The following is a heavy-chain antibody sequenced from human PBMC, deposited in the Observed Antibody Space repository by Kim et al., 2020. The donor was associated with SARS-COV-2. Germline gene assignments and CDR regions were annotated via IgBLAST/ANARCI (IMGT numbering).Heavy chain of an antibody. V-gene: IGHV4-31*03. J-gene: IGHJ4*02. CDR1: GGSISSGGYY. Sequence: SETLSLTCTVSGGSISSGGYYWSWIRQHPGKGLEWIGYIYYSGSTYYNPSLKSRVTISVDTSKNQFSLKLGSVTAADTAVDYCARAPRGGVITFGGVISGGFDYWGQGTLVTVSS. CDR3: ARAPRGGVITFGGVISGGFDY. D-gene: IGHD3-16*02. CDR2: IYYSGST.